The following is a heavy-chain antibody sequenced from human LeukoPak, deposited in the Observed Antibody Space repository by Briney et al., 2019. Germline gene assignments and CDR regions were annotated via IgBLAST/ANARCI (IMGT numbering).Heavy chain of an antibody. D-gene: IGHD3-10*01. Sequence: GGSLRLSCAASGFTFSSYDMHWVRQAIGKGLEWVSSIGTAGDTYYSGSVKGRFTISRENAKSSLYLQMNSLRAGDTAVYYCARVLGSGTYGLDVWGQGTTVTVSS. J-gene: IGHJ6*02. V-gene: IGHV3-13*04. CDR3: ARVLGSGTYGLDV. CDR1: GFTFSSYD. CDR2: IGTAGDT.